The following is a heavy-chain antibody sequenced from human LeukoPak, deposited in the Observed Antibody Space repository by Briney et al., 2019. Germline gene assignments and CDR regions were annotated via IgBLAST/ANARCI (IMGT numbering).Heavy chain of an antibody. V-gene: IGHV4-39*07. D-gene: IGHD3-10*01. CDR1: GGSISSSSYY. CDR2: IYDSGST. CDR3: ARAFSGWSSFDI. Sequence: SETLSLTCPVSGGSISSSSYYWGWIRQPPGKGLEWIGSIYDSGSTYYNPSLNRRVTISVDTSTNQFYLKLGSVTAPDTAVYYCARAFSGWSSFDIWGQGTMVTVSS. J-gene: IGHJ3*02.